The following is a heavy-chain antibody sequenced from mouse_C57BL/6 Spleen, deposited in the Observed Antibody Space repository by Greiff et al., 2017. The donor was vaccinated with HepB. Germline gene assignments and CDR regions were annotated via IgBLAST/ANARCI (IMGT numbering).Heavy chain of an antibody. CDR3: ARNRDYGSSRAWFAY. J-gene: IGHJ3*01. Sequence: EVQLQQSGPELVKPGASVKISCKASGYSFTDYNMNWVKQSNGKSLEWIGVINPNYGTTSYNQKFKGKATLTVDQSSSTAYMQLNSLTSEDSAVYYCARNRDYGSSRAWFAYWGQGTLVTVSA. D-gene: IGHD1-1*01. CDR1: GYSFTDYN. V-gene: IGHV1-39*01. CDR2: INPNYGTT.